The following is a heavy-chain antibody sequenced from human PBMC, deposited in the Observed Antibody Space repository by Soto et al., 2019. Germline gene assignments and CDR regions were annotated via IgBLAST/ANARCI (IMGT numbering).Heavy chain of an antibody. V-gene: IGHV3-23*01. CDR3: AKEGYCSGGRCYYNWFDP. J-gene: IGHJ5*02. CDR2: ISGSGAVT. Sequence: VQLLESGGGLVQPGGSLRLSCAASGFTFSSFPMSWVRQAPGKGLEWVSHISGSGAVTYYADSVKGRLTISRDNSKNTLYLQMNTLRGEDTAVYYCAKEGYCSGGRCYYNWFDPWGQGTLVTVSS. CDR1: GFTFSSFP. D-gene: IGHD2-15*01.